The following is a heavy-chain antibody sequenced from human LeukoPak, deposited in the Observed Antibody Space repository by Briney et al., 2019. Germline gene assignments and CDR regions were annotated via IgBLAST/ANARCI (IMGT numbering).Heavy chain of an antibody. V-gene: IGHV4-4*07. CDR3: ARGRFATAAGGFDY. Sequence: SETLSLTCTVSGGSISSYYWSWIRQPAGKGLEWIGRIYTSGSTNYNPSLKSRVTMSVDTSKNQFSLKLSSVTAADTAVSYCARGRFATAAGGFDYWGQGTLVTVSS. D-gene: IGHD6-13*01. CDR2: IYTSGST. J-gene: IGHJ4*02. CDR1: GGSISSYY.